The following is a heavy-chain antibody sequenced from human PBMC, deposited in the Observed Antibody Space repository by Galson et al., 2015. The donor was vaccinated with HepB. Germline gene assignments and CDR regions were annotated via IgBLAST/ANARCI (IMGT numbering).Heavy chain of an antibody. CDR1: GFTLSSYW. CDR3: ARGTGWFGTYGMDV. Sequence: SLRLSCAASGFTLSSYWMHWVRQAPGQGLVWVSRISSDGTSTTYADSVKGRFTISRDSAKNTLYLQMNSLRAVDTAVYYCARGTGWFGTYGMDVWGQGNPGHRL. J-gene: IGHJ6*02. V-gene: IGHV3-74*01. D-gene: IGHD3-10*01. CDR2: ISSDGTST.